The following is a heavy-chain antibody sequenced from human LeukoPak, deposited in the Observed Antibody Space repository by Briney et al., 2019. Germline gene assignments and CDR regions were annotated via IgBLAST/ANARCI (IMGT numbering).Heavy chain of an antibody. D-gene: IGHD2-15*01. CDR1: GYTFTGYY. Sequence: ASVKVSCXASGYTFTGYYMHWVRRAPGQGLEWMGRINPNSGGTNYAQKFQGRVTMTRDTSISTAYMELSRLRSDDTAVYYCARVGAYCSGGSCYHYFDYWGQGTLVTVSS. CDR2: INPNSGGT. V-gene: IGHV1-2*06. J-gene: IGHJ4*02. CDR3: ARVGAYCSGGSCYHYFDY.